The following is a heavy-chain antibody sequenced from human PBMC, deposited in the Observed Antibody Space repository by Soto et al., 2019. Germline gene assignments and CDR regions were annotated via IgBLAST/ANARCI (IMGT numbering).Heavy chain of an antibody. Sequence: GGSLRLSCAASGFTFSDAWMSWVRQAPGKGLEWVGRIKSKADGGATDFAAPAKGRFSISGDDSKNTLYLQMNNLKTEDTAVYFCTTDNMFRTKTPQYHHWGQGTLVTVSS. CDR3: TTDNMFRTKTPQYHH. J-gene: IGHJ1*01. CDR2: IKSKADGGAT. V-gene: IGHV3-15*01. CDR1: GFTFSDAW. D-gene: IGHD3-10*02.